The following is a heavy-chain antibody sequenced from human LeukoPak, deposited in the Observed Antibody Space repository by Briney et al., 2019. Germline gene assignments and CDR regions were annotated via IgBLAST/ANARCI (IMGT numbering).Heavy chain of an antibody. D-gene: IGHD6-13*01. CDR3: ASSSWSSEYFHY. J-gene: IGHJ1*01. CDR1: GFTVSDNY. V-gene: IGHV3-66*01. Sequence: GGSLRLSCAAAGFTVSDNYMSWVRQAPGKGLEWVSVFYSGGSTRYADSVKGRFTISRDNSKNTLYLQLNSLRAEDTAVYFCASSSWSSEYFHYWGQGTLVTVSS. CDR2: FYSGGST.